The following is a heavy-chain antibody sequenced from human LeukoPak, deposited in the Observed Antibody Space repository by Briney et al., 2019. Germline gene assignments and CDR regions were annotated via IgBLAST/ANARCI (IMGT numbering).Heavy chain of an antibody. CDR2: IYYTGST. J-gene: IGHJ4*02. Sequence: SETLSLTCTVSGDSISSYHWSWIRQPPGKGLEWIGHIYYTGSTNYNPSFKSRVTISLDTSKNQFSLKLSSVTAADTAVYYCARESGRLAMVFDYWGQGTLVTVSS. CDR3: ARESGRLAMVFDY. D-gene: IGHD6-19*01. V-gene: IGHV4-59*01. CDR1: GDSISSYH.